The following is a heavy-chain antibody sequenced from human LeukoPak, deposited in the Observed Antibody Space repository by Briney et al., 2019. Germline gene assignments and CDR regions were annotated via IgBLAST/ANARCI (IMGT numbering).Heavy chain of an antibody. J-gene: IGHJ6*02. CDR1: GGSISSYY. D-gene: IGHD6-19*01. CDR2: IYYSGST. V-gene: IGHV4-59*08. Sequence: SETLSLTCTVSGGSISSYYWSWIRQPPGKGLEWIGYIYYSGSTSYNPSLKSRVTISVDTSKNQFSLKLSSVTAADTAVYYCARLSGWYTYYYYGMDVWGQGTTVTVSS. CDR3: ARLSGWYTYYYYGMDV.